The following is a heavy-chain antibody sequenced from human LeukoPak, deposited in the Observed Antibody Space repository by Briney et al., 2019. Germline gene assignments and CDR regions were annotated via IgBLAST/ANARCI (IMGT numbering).Heavy chain of an antibody. V-gene: IGHV4-39*07. CDR3: ASEVVRGVIIPFDY. CDR2: IYYSGST. Sequence: PSETLSLTCTVSGGSISSYYWSWIRQPPGKGLEWIGSIYYSGSTYYNPSLKSRVTISVDTSKNQFSLKLSSVTAADTAVYYCASEVVRGVIIPFDYWGQGTLVTVSS. CDR1: GGSISSYY. J-gene: IGHJ4*02. D-gene: IGHD3-10*01.